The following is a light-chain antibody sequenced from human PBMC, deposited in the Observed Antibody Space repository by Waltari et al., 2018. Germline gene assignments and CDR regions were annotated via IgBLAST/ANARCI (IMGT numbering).Light chain of an antibody. V-gene: IGLV1-47*01. CDR2: RNN. J-gene: IGLJ3*02. CDR3: AAWDDSLSGWV. CDR1: SSNIGSNC. Sequence: QSVLTPPPSASGTPGPRVTIPCSGSSSNIGSNCVYWYQQLPGTAPKRLIYRNNQRPSGVPDRFSGSKSGTSASLAISGLRSEDEADYYCAAWDDSLSGWVFGGGTKLTVL.